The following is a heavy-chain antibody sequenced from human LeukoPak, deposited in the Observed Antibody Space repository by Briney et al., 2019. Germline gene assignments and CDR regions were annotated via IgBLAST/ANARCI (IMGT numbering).Heavy chain of an antibody. CDR2: INHSGST. D-gene: IGHD5-12*01. V-gene: IGHV4-34*01. Sequence: SETLSLTCAVYGGSFSGYYWSWIRQPPGKGLEWIGEINHSGSTNYNPSLKSRVTISVDTSKNQFSLKLSSVTAADTAVYYCARHGQVACLDYWGQGTLVTVSS. CDR1: GGSFSGYY. J-gene: IGHJ4*02. CDR3: ARHGQVACLDY.